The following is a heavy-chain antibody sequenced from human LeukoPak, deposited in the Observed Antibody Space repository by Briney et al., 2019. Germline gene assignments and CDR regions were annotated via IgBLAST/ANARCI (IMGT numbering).Heavy chain of an antibody. CDR2: ITPIFGTA. CDR3: ARGWLAETTVVTPYNY. CDR1: GGTFISYA. J-gene: IGHJ4*02. D-gene: IGHD4-23*01. V-gene: IGHV1-69*13. Sequence: SVKVSCKASGGTFISYAISWVRQAPGQGLEWMGGITPIFGTANYAQKFQGRVTITAVESMSTAYMELSSLRSEDTAVYYCARGWLAETTVVTPYNYWGQGTLVTVSS.